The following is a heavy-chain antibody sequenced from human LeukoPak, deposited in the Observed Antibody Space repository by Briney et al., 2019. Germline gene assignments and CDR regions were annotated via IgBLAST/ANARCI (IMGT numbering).Heavy chain of an antibody. V-gene: IGHV4-34*01. CDR3: ARDHLSSCWYESAFDI. Sequence: SETLSLTCAVYGGSFSGYYWSWIRQPPGKGLEWIGEINHSGNTNYNPSLKSRVTMSVDTSKNQFSLKLSSVTAADTAVYYCARDHLSSCWYESAFDIWGHGTMVTVSS. CDR1: GGSFSGYY. CDR2: INHSGNT. J-gene: IGHJ3*02. D-gene: IGHD6-19*01.